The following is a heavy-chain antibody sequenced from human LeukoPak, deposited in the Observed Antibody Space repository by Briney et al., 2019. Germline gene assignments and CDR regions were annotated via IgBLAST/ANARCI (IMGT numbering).Heavy chain of an antibody. J-gene: IGHJ4*02. Sequence: ASVKVSCKASGGTFSSYATSWVRQAPGQGLEWMGRIIPILGIANYAQKFQGRVTITADKSTSTAYMELSSLRSEDTAVYYCARDGEQQFEYWGQGTLVTVSS. CDR1: GGTFSSYA. V-gene: IGHV1-69*04. CDR3: ARDGEQQFEY. D-gene: IGHD6-13*01. CDR2: IIPILGIA.